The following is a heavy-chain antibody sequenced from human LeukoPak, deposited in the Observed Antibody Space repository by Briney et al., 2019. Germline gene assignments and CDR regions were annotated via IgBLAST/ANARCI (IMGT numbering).Heavy chain of an antibody. CDR3: MRHISSGTSYSASNI. V-gene: IGHV4-39*01. CDR2: IYYSGNT. D-gene: IGHD2-15*01. Sequence: KPSETLSLTCTVSGGSISSSNYYWGWIRQPPGKGLEWIVSIYYSGNTYYNPSLKSRVTISVDTSKNQFSLKLSSVTAADTALYYCMRHISSGTSYSASNIWGQGTKVTVSS. J-gene: IGHJ3*02. CDR1: GGSISSSNYY.